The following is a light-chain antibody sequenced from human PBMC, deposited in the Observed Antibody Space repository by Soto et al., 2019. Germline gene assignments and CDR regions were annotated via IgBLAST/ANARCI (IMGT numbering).Light chain of an antibody. CDR1: SSDVGGYNY. V-gene: IGLV2-8*01. CDR3: SSYGGSNAVV. J-gene: IGLJ2*01. Sequence: QSALTQPPSASGSPGQSVTISCTGSSSDVGGYNYVSWYQQHPGKAPKLMIYEVSKRPSGVPDRPSGSKSGNTASLTVSGLQAEDAAAYYCSSYGGSNAVVFGGGTKLTVL. CDR2: EVS.